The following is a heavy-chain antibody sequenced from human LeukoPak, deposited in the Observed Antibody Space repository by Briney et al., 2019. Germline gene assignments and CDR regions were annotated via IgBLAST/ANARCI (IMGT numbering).Heavy chain of an antibody. CDR3: ARDFWGTTMVRGVITDKSMFDP. D-gene: IGHD3-10*01. V-gene: IGHV1-46*01. CDR2: INPSGGST. Sequence: GASVKVSCKASGYTFTGYYMHWVRQAPGQGLEWMGWINPSGGSTSYAQKFQGRVTMTRDTSTSTVYMELSSLRSEDTAVYYCARDFWGTTMVRGVITDKSMFDPWGQGTLVTVSS. CDR1: GYTFTGYY. J-gene: IGHJ5*02.